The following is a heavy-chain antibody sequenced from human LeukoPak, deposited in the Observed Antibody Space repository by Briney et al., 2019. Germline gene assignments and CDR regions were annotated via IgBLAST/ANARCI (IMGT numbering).Heavy chain of an antibody. CDR2: ISGSGSYT. J-gene: IGHJ4*02. Sequence: GGSLRLSCAASGFTFSSYWMHWVRRAPGKGLEWVSAISGSGSYTYYGDSVKGRFTISRDNSKNTIYLQMNSLRAEDTAVYYCAKIIAAANRPTFDYWGQGTLVTVSS. CDR1: GFTFSSYW. V-gene: IGHV3-23*01. CDR3: AKIIAAANRPTFDY. D-gene: IGHD6-13*01.